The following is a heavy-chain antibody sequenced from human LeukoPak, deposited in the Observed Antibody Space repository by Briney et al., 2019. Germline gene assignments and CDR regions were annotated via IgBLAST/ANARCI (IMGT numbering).Heavy chain of an antibody. CDR2: INPSGGST. Sequence: ASVKVSCKASGYTFTSYYMHWVRQAPGQGLEWMGIINPSGGSTSYAQKFQGRVTMTGDTSTSTVYMELSSLRSEDTAVYYCARGGHYYDSSGYPGYWGQGTLVTVSS. CDR1: GYTFTSYY. J-gene: IGHJ4*02. D-gene: IGHD3-22*01. V-gene: IGHV1-46*01. CDR3: ARGGHYYDSSGYPGY.